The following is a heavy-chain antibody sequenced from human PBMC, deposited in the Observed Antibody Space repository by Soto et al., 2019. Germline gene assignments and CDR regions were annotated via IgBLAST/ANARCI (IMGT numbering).Heavy chain of an antibody. CDR2: INTDGSVA. J-gene: IGHJ4*02. Sequence: PGGSLRLSCAASGLTFRSYWMHWVRQAPGKGLVWVSRINTDGSVAMYVDSVKGRFTISRDNAKNTLFLHMNSLRAEDTAVYYCVRDMQLWRLDSWRQGTLVTVSS. CDR1: GLTFRSYW. D-gene: IGHD2-21*01. CDR3: VRDMQLWRLDS. V-gene: IGHV3-74*03.